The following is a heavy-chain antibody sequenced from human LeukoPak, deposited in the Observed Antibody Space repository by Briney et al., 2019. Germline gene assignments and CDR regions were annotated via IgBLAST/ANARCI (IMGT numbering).Heavy chain of an antibody. J-gene: IGHJ6*03. Sequence: GRSLRLSCAASGFTFSSYAMHWVRQAPGKGLEWVAVISYDGSNKYYADSVKGRFTISRDNSKNTLYLQMNSLRAEDTAVYYCAKIGVATSPELDYYYYYYMDVWGKGTTVTVSS. CDR3: AKIGVATSPELDYYYYYYMDV. V-gene: IGHV3-30-3*02. CDR2: ISYDGSNK. D-gene: IGHD5-12*01. CDR1: GFTFSSYA.